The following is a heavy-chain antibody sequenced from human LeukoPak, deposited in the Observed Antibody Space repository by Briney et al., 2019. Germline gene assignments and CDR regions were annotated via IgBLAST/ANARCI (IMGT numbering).Heavy chain of an antibody. CDR2: ISGSGGST. Sequence: GGSLRLSCAASGFTFGTYDMSWVRQAPGKGLEWVSTISGSGGSTYYADSVKGRFTISRDNSKNTLYLQMNSLRAEDTAVYYCAKGIVVGVSYYYYCMDVWGIGTTVTVSS. J-gene: IGHJ6*03. CDR3: AKGIVVGVSYYYYCMDV. V-gene: IGHV3-23*01. CDR1: GFTFGTYD. D-gene: IGHD2-2*01.